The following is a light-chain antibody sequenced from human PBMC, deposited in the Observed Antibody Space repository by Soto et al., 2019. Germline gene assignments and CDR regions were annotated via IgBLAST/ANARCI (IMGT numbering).Light chain of an antibody. CDR3: LLYYGGSWV. V-gene: IGLV7-43*01. CDR2: NTN. CDR1: TGAVTTGYY. J-gene: IGLJ3*02. Sequence: QAVVTQELSLTVSPGGTVTLTCASSTGAVTTGYYPSWFQHKPGHAPRALIYNTNDKHSWTPARLSGSLLGDKAALTLSGVQPEDEAEYYCLLYYGGSWVFGGGTKLTVL.